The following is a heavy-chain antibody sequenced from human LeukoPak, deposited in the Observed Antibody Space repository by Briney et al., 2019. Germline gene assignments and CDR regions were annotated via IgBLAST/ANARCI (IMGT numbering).Heavy chain of an antibody. CDR1: GLTFSNYW. CDR3: ARALRFVDY. V-gene: IGHV3-7*01. J-gene: IGHJ4*02. CDR2: IKQDGSEK. D-gene: IGHD3-3*01. Sequence: GGSLRLSCAASGLTFSNYWMDWVRQAPGKGLEWVANIKQDGSEKYYVDSVKGRFTISRDNAKNSLYLQMNSLRAEDTAVYYCARALRFVDYWGQGTLVTVSS.